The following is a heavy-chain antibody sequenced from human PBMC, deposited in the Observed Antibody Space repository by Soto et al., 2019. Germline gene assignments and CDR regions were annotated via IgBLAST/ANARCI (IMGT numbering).Heavy chain of an antibody. J-gene: IGHJ4*02. CDR3: ARRYGYYFDY. CDR1: GGSISSYY. CDR2: IYYSGST. Sequence: SETLSLTRTVSGGSISSYYWSWIRQPPGKGLEWIGYIYYSGSTNYNPFLKSRVTISVDTSKNQLSLKLSSVTAADTAVYYCARRYGYYFDYWGQGTLVTVSS. D-gene: IGHD4-17*01. V-gene: IGHV4-59*08.